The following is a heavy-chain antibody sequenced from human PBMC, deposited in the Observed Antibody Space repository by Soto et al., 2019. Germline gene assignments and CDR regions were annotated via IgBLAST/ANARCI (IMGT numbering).Heavy chain of an antibody. V-gene: IGHV4-31*03. Sequence: QVQLQESGPGLVKPSQTLSLTCTVSGGSISRDGYYWTWVRQPQGKGLEWVGYIYYTGTTHYNPSLKSRVTISIDTSNNQFSLTVNSVTAADTAVYYCAGGTSSWFDYWGQGTRVTVSS. CDR3: AGGTSSWFDY. CDR2: IYYTGTT. D-gene: IGHD6-13*01. CDR1: GGSISRDGYY. J-gene: IGHJ4*02.